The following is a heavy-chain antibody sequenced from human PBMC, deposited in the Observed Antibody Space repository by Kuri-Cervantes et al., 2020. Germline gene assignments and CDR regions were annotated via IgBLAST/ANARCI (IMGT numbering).Heavy chain of an antibody. V-gene: IGHV4-61*02. CDR1: GGSISSGSYY. D-gene: IGHD5-24*01. CDR2: IYTSGST. Sequence: LRLSCTVSGGSISSGSYYWSWIRQPAGKGLEWIGRIYTSGSTNYNPSLKSRVTISVDTSKNQFSLKLSSVTAADTAVYYCARDGYNLEGVDYWGQGTLVTVSS. CDR3: ARDGYNLEGVDY. J-gene: IGHJ4*02.